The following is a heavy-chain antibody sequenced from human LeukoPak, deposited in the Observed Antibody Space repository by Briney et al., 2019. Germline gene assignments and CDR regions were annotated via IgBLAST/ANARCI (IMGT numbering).Heavy chain of an antibody. CDR2: INHSGNT. CDR3: ARVYDFWRGWFDP. Sequence: NPSETLSLTCSVYGGSFSCYYWSWIRQPPGKGLEWIGEINHSGNTNYNPSLKSRVTTSADTSKNQFSLNLSSVTAADTAVYYCARVYDFWRGWFDPWGQGTLVTVSS. J-gene: IGHJ5*02. V-gene: IGHV4-34*01. CDR1: GGSFSCYY. D-gene: IGHD3-3*01.